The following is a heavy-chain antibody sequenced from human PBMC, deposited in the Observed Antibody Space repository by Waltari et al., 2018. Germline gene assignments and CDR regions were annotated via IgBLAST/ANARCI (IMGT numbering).Heavy chain of an antibody. CDR3: AREGVVVIAQFDY. V-gene: IGHV4-39*07. D-gene: IGHD2-21*01. CDR1: GGSISSSSYY. Sequence: QLQLQESGPGLVKLSETLSLTCTGPGGSISSSSYYWGWIRQPPGKGLEWIGSIYYSGSTYYNPSLKSRVTISVDTSKNQFSLKLSSVTAADTAVYFCAREGVVVIAQFDYWGQGTLVTVSS. J-gene: IGHJ4*02. CDR2: IYYSGST.